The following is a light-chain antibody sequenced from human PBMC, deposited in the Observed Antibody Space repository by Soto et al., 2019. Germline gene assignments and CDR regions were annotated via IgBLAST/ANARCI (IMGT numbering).Light chain of an antibody. CDR1: SSDVGGYDY. Sequence: SVVTQPPSASGSPGQSVTISCTGTSSDVGGYDYVSWYQQHPGKAPKLMIYEVTIRPSGVSDRFSGSKSGNTASLTVSGLQPEDEADYYCSSYAGSNPSYVFGTGTKGTAL. CDR2: EVT. J-gene: IGLJ1*01. V-gene: IGLV2-8*01. CDR3: SSYAGSNPSYV.